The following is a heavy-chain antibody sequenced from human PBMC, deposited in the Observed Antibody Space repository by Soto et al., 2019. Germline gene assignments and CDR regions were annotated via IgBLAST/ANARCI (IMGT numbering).Heavy chain of an antibody. V-gene: IGHV5-10-1*01. CDR3: ARHYYDSSGYPRLVFDY. J-gene: IGHJ4*02. CDR1: GYSFTSYW. Sequence: GESLKISCKGSGYSFTSYWISWVRQMPGKGLEWMGRIDPSDSYTNYSPSFQGHVTISADKSISTAYLQWSSMKAPDTAMYYCARHYYDSSGYPRLVFDYWGQGTRVTVSS. D-gene: IGHD3-22*01. CDR2: IDPSDSYT.